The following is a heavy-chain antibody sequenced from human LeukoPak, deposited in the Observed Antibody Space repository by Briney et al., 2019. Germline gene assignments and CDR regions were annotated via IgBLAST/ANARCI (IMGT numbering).Heavy chain of an antibody. D-gene: IGHD5-24*01. J-gene: IGHJ4*02. Sequence: GGSLRLSCTASGFTFSNYDMTWVRQAPGKGLEWVSSISATTIYTFSADSARGRFTISRDNVENSLYLQMNNLRGEDTGVYFCARIGLGRDAYNSFDLWGQGTLVTVSS. CDR2: ISATTIYT. CDR3: ARIGLGRDAYNSFDL. V-gene: IGHV3-21*01. CDR1: GFTFSNYD.